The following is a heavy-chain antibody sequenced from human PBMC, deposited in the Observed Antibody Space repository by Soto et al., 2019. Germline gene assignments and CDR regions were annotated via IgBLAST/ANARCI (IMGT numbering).Heavy chain of an antibody. CDR3: ARASSLSYGDYFSLYNWFDP. CDR2: IYYSGST. V-gene: IGHV4-31*03. CDR1: GGSISSGGYY. J-gene: IGHJ5*02. Sequence: SETLSLTCTVSGGSISSGGYYWSWIHQHPGKGLEWIGYIYYSGSTYYNPSLKSRVTISVDTSKNQFSLKLSSVTAADTAVYYCARASSLSYGDYFSLYNWFDPWGQGTLVTVSS. D-gene: IGHD4-17*01.